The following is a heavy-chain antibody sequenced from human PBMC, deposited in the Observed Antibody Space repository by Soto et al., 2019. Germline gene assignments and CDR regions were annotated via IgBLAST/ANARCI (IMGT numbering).Heavy chain of an antibody. D-gene: IGHD6-19*01. J-gene: IGHJ4*02. CDR2: IDPSDSYI. Sequence: PGESLKISCKTSGYTFSGHWISWVRQAPGKGLQWMGNIDPSDSYINYNPAFRGHVTFSVDKSSSTAYLHWRSLGPSDTAIYYCARHGAAIWLGYWGQGTLVTV. V-gene: IGHV5-10-1*01. CDR3: ARHGAAIWLGY. CDR1: GYTFSGHW.